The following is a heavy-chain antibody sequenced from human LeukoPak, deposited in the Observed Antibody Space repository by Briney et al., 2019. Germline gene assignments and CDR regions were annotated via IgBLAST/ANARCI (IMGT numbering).Heavy chain of an antibody. CDR2: IYYSGST. CDR1: GGSISSYY. J-gene: IGHJ4*02. Sequence: KPSETLSLTCTVSGGSISSYYWSWIRQPPGKGLEWIGYIYYSGSTNYNPSLKSRVTTSVDTSKNQFSLKLSSVTAADTAVYYCARQASVSIDYWGQGTLVTVSS. V-gene: IGHV4-59*08. CDR3: ARQASVSIDY.